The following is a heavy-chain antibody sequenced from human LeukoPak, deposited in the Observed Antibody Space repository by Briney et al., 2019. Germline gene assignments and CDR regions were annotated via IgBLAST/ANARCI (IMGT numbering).Heavy chain of an antibody. V-gene: IGHV3-23*01. D-gene: IGHD2-15*01. Sequence: GGSLRLSCTASGFTFSNYAMSWVRQAPGKGLEWVSGISGSGRGGSTYYAGSVKGRFTISRDDSKNTLFLQMNRLRAEDTAIYYCARTGGGSSYWGQGTLVTVSS. J-gene: IGHJ4*02. CDR3: ARTGGGSSY. CDR1: GFTFSNYA. CDR2: ISGSGRGGST.